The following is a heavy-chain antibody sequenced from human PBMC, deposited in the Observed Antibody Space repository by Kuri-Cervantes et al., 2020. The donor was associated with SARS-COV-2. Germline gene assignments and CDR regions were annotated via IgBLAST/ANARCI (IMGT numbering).Heavy chain of an antibody. CDR3: ASPSWYSRGYYYYGMDV. D-gene: IGHD6-13*01. Sequence: GESPKITCKGSGYSFTSYWIGWVRQMPGKGLEWMGIIYPGDSDTRYSPSFQGQVTISADKSISTAYLRWSSLKASDTAMYYCASPSWYSRGYYYYGMDVWGQGTTVTVSS. V-gene: IGHV5-51*01. CDR2: IYPGDSDT. CDR1: GYSFTSYW. J-gene: IGHJ6*02.